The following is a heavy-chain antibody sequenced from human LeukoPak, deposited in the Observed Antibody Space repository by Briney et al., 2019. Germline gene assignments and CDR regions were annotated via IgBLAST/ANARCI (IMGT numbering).Heavy chain of an antibody. V-gene: IGHV3-21*01. CDR2: ISSSSSCI. D-gene: IGHD4-17*01. Sequence: GGSLRLSCAASGFTFSSYSMNWVRQAPGKGLEWVSSISSSSSCIYYAYSVKGRFTISRDNAKNSLYLQINSLRAEDTAVYYCVYSGDYEKGYCGQGTLVTVSS. CDR3: VYSGDYEKGY. CDR1: GFTFSSYS. J-gene: IGHJ4*02.